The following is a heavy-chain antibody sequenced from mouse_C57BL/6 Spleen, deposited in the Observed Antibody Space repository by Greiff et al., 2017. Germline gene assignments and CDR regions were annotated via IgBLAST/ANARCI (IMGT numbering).Heavy chain of an antibody. CDR1: GYTFTSYW. D-gene: IGHD1-1*01. Sequence: QVQLQQSGAELAKPGASVKLSCKASGYTFTSYWMHWVKQRPGQGLEWIGYINPSSGYTKYNQKFKDKATLTADKSASTAYMQLSSLTYEDSAVYYCARSEKVTAVGGGYWGQGTTLTVSS. CDR3: ARSEKVTAVGGGY. V-gene: IGHV1-7*01. CDR2: INPSSGYT. J-gene: IGHJ2*01.